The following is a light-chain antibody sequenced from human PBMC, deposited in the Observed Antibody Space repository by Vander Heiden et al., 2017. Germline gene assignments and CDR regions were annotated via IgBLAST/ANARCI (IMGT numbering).Light chain of an antibody. V-gene: IGLV3-21*02. CDR3: QVWDSSSDHVV. CDR1: NIGSKS. CDR2: DDG. J-gene: IGLJ2*01. Sequence: YVLTQPPSVSVAPGQTARVTCGGNNIGSKSVHWYQEKPGQAPVLVVYDDGDRPSGIPERFSGSNSGNTATLTISRVEAGDEADYYCQVWDSSSDHVVFGGGTKLTFL.